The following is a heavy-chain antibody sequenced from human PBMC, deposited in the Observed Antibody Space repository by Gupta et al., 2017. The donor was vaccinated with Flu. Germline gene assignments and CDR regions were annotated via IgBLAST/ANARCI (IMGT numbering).Heavy chain of an antibody. CDR3: ARGHWDK. CDR2: ISQRGAT. V-gene: IGHV3-48*03. Sequence: EVQLVESGGGLVQPGGSLRLSCAISGFTFSSYEMSWVRQAPGRGLEWIALISQRGATYYTDHVRGRFSISRDTANNALYLQMSSLRDEDTAISDCARGHWDKWGQGTPVTVSS. D-gene: IGHD1-26*01. CDR1: GFTFSSYE. J-gene: IGHJ4*02.